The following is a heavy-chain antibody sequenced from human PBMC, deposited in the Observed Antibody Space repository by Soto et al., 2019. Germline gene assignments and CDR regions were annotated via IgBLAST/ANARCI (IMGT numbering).Heavy chain of an antibody. CDR1: GFTFINYA. CDR2: ISGSGGST. V-gene: IGHV3-23*01. D-gene: IGHD6-13*01. Sequence: GSLRLSCASSGFTFINYAMSWVRQAPVKGLEWVSAISGSGGSTYYADSVKGRFTISRDNSKNTLCLQMNSLRAEDTAVYYCAKIKRIGAAADYYYGMDVWGQGTTVTVSS. J-gene: IGHJ6*02. CDR3: AKIKRIGAAADYYYGMDV.